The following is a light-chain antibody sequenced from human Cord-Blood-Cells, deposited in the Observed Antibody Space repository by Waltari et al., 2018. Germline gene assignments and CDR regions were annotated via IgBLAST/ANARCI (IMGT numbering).Light chain of an antibody. CDR2: DAS. Sequence: ELVLTHPPATLSLSPGETSTLSCRASQSVSSYLAWYQQKPGQAPRLLIYDASNRATGIPARFSGSGSGTDFTLTISSLEPEDFAVYYCQQRSNWPPITFGGGTKVEIK. V-gene: IGKV3-11*01. CDR3: QQRSNWPPIT. CDR1: QSVSSY. J-gene: IGKJ4*01.